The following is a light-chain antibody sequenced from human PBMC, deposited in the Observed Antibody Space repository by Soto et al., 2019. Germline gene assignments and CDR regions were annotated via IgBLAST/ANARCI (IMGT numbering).Light chain of an antibody. CDR1: SSDVGGYNY. J-gene: IGLJ1*01. Sequence: QSALTQPASVSGSPGQSITIYYTGTSSDVGGYNYVSWYQQHPGKAPKLMIYEVSNRPSGVSNRFSGSKSGNTASLTISGLQAEDEADYYCSSYTSSSIDYVFGTGTKLTVL. V-gene: IGLV2-14*01. CDR3: SSYTSSSIDYV. CDR2: EVS.